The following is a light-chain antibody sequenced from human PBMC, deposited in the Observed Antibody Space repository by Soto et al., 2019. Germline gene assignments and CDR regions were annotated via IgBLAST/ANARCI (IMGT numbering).Light chain of an antibody. J-gene: IGKJ1*01. CDR3: QQYGGSSWT. CDR1: QSVSSTS. CDR2: GAS. Sequence: EIVLTQSPGTLSLSPGERATLSCRASQSVSSTSLAWYQQKPGQAPRLLIYGASSRATGIPDRFSGSGSGTDFTLTISRLEPEDFAVYYCQQYGGSSWTFGLGTKVEIK. V-gene: IGKV3-20*01.